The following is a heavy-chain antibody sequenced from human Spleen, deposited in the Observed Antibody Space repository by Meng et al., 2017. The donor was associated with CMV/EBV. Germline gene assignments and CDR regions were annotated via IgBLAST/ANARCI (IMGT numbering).Heavy chain of an antibody. D-gene: IGHD3-9*01. V-gene: IGHV1-2*02. CDR2: INPNSGGT. Sequence: ASVKVSCKASGYTFTGYYMHWVRQAPGQGPECMGWINPNSGGTNYAQKFQGRVTMTRDTSLSTAYMELSRLRSDDTAVYYCARDLLTGDGNWFDPWGQGTLVTVSS. J-gene: IGHJ5*02. CDR1: GYTFTGYY. CDR3: ARDLLTGDGNWFDP.